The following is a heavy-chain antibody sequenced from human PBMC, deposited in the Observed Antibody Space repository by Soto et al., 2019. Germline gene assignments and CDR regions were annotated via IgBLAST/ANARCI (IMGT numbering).Heavy chain of an antibody. CDR2: VYHTGAT. CDR1: GASISSSY. J-gene: IGHJ4*02. V-gene: IGHV4-59*01. Sequence: SETLSLTCTVSGASISSSYWSWIRQSPERGLEWIAYVYHTGATNYNPSPKSRVTISLDTSKGQFSLNLTSLTTADTAVYFCARGGNRYSNVASGVGGFDYWGQGSLVTVSS. D-gene: IGHD5-12*01. CDR3: ARGGNRYSNVASGVGGFDY.